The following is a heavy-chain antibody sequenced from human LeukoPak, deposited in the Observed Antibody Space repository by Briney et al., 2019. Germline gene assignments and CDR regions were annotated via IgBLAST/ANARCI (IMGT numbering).Heavy chain of an antibody. D-gene: IGHD3-22*01. V-gene: IGHV3-66*01. CDR3: ARGPYDSSGYYYFDY. CDR1: GFTVSSNY. Sequence: PGGSLRLSCAASGFTVSSNYMSWVRQAPGKGLEWVSVIYSGGSTYYADSVKGRFTISRDNSKNTLYLQMNSLRAEDTAVYYCARGPYDSSGYYYFDYWGQGTLVTVSS. CDR2: IYSGGST. J-gene: IGHJ4*02.